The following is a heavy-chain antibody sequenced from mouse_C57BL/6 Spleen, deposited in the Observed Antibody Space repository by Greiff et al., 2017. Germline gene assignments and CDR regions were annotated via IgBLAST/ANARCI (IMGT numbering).Heavy chain of an antibody. CDR3: AKKYDYDGMDY. V-gene: IGHV2-5*01. J-gene: IGHJ4*01. CDR1: GFSLTSYG. Sequence: VKVVESGPGLVQPSQSLSITCTVSGFSLTSYGVHWVRQSPGKGLEWLGVIWRGGSTDYNAAFMSRLSITKDNSKSQVFFKMNSLQADDTAIYYCAKKYDYDGMDYWGQGTSVTVSS. CDR2: IWRGGST.